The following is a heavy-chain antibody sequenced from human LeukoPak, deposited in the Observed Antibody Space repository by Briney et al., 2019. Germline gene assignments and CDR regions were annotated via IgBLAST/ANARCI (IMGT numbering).Heavy chain of an antibody. CDR3: ARSTDGNSWNILFDY. J-gene: IGHJ4*02. V-gene: IGHV1-2*02. CDR2: INPKSGGT. CDR1: GYTFSGYY. D-gene: IGHD1-1*01. Sequence: GASVKVSCKASGYTFSGYYMHWVRQAPGQGLEWMGWINPKSGGTNEAQKFHDRVTMTRDTSIRTAYMEVSRLRSDDTAVYYCARSTDGNSWNILFDYWGQGTLVTVSS.